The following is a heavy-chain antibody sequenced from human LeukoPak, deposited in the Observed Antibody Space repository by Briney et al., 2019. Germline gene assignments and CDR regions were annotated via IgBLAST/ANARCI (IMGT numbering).Heavy chain of an antibody. CDR2: ISAYNGNT. Sequence: APVKVSCKASGYTFTSYGISWVRQAPGQGLEWMGWISAYNGNTNYAQKLQGRVTMTTDTSTSTAYMELRSLRSDDTAVYYCARRVSIAAAGHFDYWGQGTLVTVSS. D-gene: IGHD6-13*01. CDR3: ARRVSIAAAGHFDY. V-gene: IGHV1-18*01. CDR1: GYTFTSYG. J-gene: IGHJ4*02.